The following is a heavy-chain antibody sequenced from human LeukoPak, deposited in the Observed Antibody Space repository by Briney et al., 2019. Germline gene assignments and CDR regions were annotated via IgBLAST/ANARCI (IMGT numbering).Heavy chain of an antibody. CDR2: ISWNSGSM. CDR3: AKDNYGDYVPLRYFDL. Sequence: GGSLRLSCAASGFTFDDYAMPWVRQAPGKGLEWVSGISWNSGSMGYADSVKGRFTISRDNAKNSLYLQMNSLRAEDTALYYCAKDNYGDYVPLRYFDLWGRGTLVTVSS. J-gene: IGHJ2*01. D-gene: IGHD4-17*01. CDR1: GFTFDDYA. V-gene: IGHV3-9*01.